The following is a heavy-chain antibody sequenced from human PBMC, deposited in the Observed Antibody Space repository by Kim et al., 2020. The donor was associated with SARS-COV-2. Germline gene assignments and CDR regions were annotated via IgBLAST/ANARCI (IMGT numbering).Heavy chain of an antibody. CDR2: TIPILDIA. Sequence: SVKVSCKASGVTFTKSPINWVRQAPGQGLEWMGRTIPILDIADYAQKFQGRVTITADKSTTTAYMELSSLRSADTAIYYCASGFLLNDNWFDSWGQGTLVTVSS. CDR1: GVTFTKSP. D-gene: IGHD3-22*01. CDR3: ASGFLLNDNWFDS. V-gene: IGHV1-69*02. J-gene: IGHJ5*01.